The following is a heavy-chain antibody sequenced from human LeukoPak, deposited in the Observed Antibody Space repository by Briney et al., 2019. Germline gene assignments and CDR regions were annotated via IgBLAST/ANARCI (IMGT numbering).Heavy chain of an antibody. Sequence: ASVKVSCKASGYTFTSYGISWVRQAPGQGLEWMGWISAYNGNTNYAQRLQGRVTMTTDTSTSTAYMELRSLRSDDTAVYYCATRSYYDTSGVYGMDVWGQGTTVTVSS. D-gene: IGHD3-22*01. V-gene: IGHV1-18*01. CDR3: ATRSYYDTSGVYGMDV. CDR2: ISAYNGNT. CDR1: GYTFTSYG. J-gene: IGHJ6*02.